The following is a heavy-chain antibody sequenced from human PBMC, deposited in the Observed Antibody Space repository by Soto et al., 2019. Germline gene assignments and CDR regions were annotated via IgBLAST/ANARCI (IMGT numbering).Heavy chain of an antibody. CDR1: GGSINKYY. D-gene: IGHD3-10*01. J-gene: IGHJ4*02. CDR2: IYYSGST. CDR3: ARVQIGSENYYTRYFDY. V-gene: IGHV4-59*12. Sequence: SETLSLTSTVSGGSINKYYWSWIRPPPRKGLEWIGSIYYSGSTNYNPSLKSRATIPVDKSRNQISLNLSSVTAADTAVYFCARVQIGSENYYTRYFDYWGQGTLVTVSS.